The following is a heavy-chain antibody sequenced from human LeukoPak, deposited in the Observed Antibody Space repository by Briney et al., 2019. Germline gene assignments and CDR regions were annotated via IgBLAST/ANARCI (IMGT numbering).Heavy chain of an antibody. CDR3: ARERITMVRGVTSDI. CDR2: INPNSGGT. D-gene: IGHD3-10*01. J-gene: IGHJ3*02. CDR1: GYTFTGYY. V-gene: IGHV1-2*02. Sequence: ASVKVSCKASGYTFTGYYMHWVRQAPGQGLEWMGWINPNSGGTNYAQKFHGRVTMTRDTSISTAYMELSRLRSDDTAVYYCARERITMVRGVTSDIWGQGTMVTVSS.